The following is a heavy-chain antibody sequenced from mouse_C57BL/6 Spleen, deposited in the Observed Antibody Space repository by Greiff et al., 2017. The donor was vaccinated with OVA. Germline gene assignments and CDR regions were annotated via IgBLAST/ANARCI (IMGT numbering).Heavy chain of an antibody. J-gene: IGHJ4*01. CDR3: ASAGDYYGSSPLYAMDY. CDR2: INPNYGTT. CDR1: GYSFTDYN. V-gene: IGHV1-39*01. Sequence: EVKLMESGPELVKPGASVKISCKASGYSFTDYNMNWVKQSNGKSLEWIGLINPNYGTTSYNHKFTGKATLTVAQSSSTAYMPLNSLTSEDSAVYYEASAGDYYGSSPLYAMDYWGQGTSVTVSS. D-gene: IGHD1-1*01.